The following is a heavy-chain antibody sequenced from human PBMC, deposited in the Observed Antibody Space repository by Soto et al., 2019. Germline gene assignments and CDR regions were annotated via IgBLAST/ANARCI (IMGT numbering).Heavy chain of an antibody. CDR3: GSGTPTDDAFDN. J-gene: IGHJ3*02. CDR2: IKQDGSEK. CDR1: GFTFSSYW. D-gene: IGHD1-7*01. V-gene: IGHV3-7*03. Sequence: GGSLRLSCAASGFTFSSYWMSWVRQAPGKGLEWVANIKQDGSEKYYVDSVKGRFTISRDNAKNSLYLQMNSLRAEDTAVYYCGSGTPTDDAFDNWGQGTMVTVSS.